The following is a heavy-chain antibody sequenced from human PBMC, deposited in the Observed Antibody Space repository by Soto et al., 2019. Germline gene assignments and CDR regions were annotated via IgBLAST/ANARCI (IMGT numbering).Heavy chain of an antibody. CDR2: IYSGGST. D-gene: IGHD2-15*01. Sequence: GGSLRLSCAASGFTVSSNYMGWVRQAPGKGLEWVSVIYSGGSTYYADSVKGRFIISRDDSKNTLFLQMNYLRAEDTAVYYCATAKLLLPWLFDYWGQGTLVTVSS. CDR3: ATAKLLLPWLFDY. CDR1: GFTVSSNY. V-gene: IGHV3-66*01. J-gene: IGHJ4*02.